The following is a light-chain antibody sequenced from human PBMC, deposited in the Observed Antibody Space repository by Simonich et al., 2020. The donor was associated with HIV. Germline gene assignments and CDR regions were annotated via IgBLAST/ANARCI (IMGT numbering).Light chain of an antibody. J-gene: IGKJ1*01. CDR1: KIISKL. V-gene: IGKV1-5*03. CDR2: KAS. Sequence: DIQMTQSPSTLSASVGDRITITCRAIKIISKLLAWYQNKPGKAPKLLNYKASSLERGVPSRFSGSGSGTEFTLTISSLQPDDFATYYCQQYNSDSTFGQGTKVEIK. CDR3: QQYNSDST.